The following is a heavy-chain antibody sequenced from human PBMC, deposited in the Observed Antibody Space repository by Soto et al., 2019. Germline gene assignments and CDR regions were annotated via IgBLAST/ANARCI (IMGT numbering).Heavy chain of an antibody. CDR3: ARAGSAVADTWYYYYGMDV. Sequence: GASVKVSCKVSGYTLTELSLHWVRQAPGKGLEWMGGFDPEDDETAYAQKFQGRISMTEDTSTDTAYMELSSLTYEDTAVYYCARAGSAVADTWYYYYGMDVWGQGTTVTVSS. V-gene: IGHV1-24*01. CDR2: FDPEDDET. J-gene: IGHJ6*02. D-gene: IGHD6-19*01. CDR1: GYTLTELS.